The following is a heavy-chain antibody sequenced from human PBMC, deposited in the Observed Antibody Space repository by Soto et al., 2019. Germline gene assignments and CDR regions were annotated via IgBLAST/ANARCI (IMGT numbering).Heavy chain of an antibody. D-gene: IGHD6-6*01. Sequence: PSETLSLTGTVSGGSISSGGYDWSWIRQHPGKGLEWIGYIYYSGSTYYNPSLKSRVTISVDTSKNQFSLKLSSVTAADTAVYYCASTGSIAARSGGRASYDYYSMDGWGQGTTVTVS. CDR3: ASTGSIAARSGGRASYDYYSMDG. J-gene: IGHJ6*02. V-gene: IGHV4-31*03. CDR2: IYYSGST. CDR1: GGSISSGGYD.